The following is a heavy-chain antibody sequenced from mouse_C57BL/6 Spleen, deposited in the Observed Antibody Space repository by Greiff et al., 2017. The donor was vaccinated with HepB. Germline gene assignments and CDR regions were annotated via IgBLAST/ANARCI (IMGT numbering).Heavy chain of an antibody. Sequence: QVQLKQSGAELVRPGASVTLSCKASGYTFTDYEMHWVKQTPVHGLEWIGAIDPETGGTAYNQKFKGKAILTADKSSSTAYMELRSLTSEDSAVYYCTRYEDYYGSSPDYWGQGTTLTVSS. CDR2: IDPETGGT. J-gene: IGHJ2*01. CDR1: GYTFTDYE. CDR3: TRYEDYYGSSPDY. V-gene: IGHV1-15*01. D-gene: IGHD1-1*01.